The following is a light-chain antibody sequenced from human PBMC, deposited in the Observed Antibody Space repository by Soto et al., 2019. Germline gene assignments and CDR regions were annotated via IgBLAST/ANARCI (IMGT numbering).Light chain of an antibody. V-gene: IGLV1-44*01. CDR2: SNS. CDR3: AAWDDSLNAWV. CDR1: SSNIGSTT. Sequence: QSVLTQPPSASGTPGQRVTISCSGSSSNIGSTTVNWYQQLPETAPKLLIYSNSQRPSGVPDRFSGSKSGTSASLAISVLQSEDEADYYCAAWDDSLNAWVFGGGTKVTVL. J-gene: IGLJ3*02.